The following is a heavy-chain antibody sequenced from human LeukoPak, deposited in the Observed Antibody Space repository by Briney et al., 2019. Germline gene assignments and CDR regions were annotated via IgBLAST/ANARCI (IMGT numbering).Heavy chain of an antibody. Sequence: SGPTLVNPTQTLTLTSTFSGFSLSTSGVGVGWIRQPPGKALEWPAPIYWNDDKRYSPSLKRRLTITKDTSQNQVVLTMTNMDPVDTATYYCAHRRGVGSSSWYWFDPWGQGTLVTVSS. J-gene: IGHJ5*02. CDR1: GFSLSTSGVG. CDR3: AHRRGVGSSSWYWFDP. V-gene: IGHV2-5*01. D-gene: IGHD6-13*01. CDR2: IYWNDDK.